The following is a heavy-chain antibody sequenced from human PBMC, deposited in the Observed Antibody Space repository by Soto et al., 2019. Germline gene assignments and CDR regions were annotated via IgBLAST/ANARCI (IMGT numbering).Heavy chain of an antibody. V-gene: IGHV1-3*01. CDR3: ARRPHVGDREDY. Sequence: AAVKVSCKASGYTFTSYAMHWVRQAPGQRIEWMGWINAGNGNTKYSQKFQGRVTITRDTSASTAYMELSSLRSEDTAVYYCARRPHVGDREDYSGRGTLVTVSS. CDR2: INAGNGNT. CDR1: GYTFTSYA. J-gene: IGHJ4*02. D-gene: IGHD1-26*01.